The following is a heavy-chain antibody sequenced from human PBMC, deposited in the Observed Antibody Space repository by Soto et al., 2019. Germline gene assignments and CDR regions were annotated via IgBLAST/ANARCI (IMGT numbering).Heavy chain of an antibody. V-gene: IGHV3-23*01. CDR2: ITETGGDT. J-gene: IGHJ6*02. CDR3: TKASPDRHHMDV. Sequence: EVQLLESGEDLVQPGGSLRLSCAASGFTFSKFVMRWVRQTPGKGLEWVSTITETGGDTYYTDSVKGRFTISRDNSKNTLYLQMTSLRAEDTALYYCTKASPDRHHMDVWGQGTTVTVSS. CDR1: GFTFSKFV.